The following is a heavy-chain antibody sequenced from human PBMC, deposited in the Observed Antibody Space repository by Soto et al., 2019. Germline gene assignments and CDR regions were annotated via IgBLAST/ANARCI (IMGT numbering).Heavy chain of an antibody. CDR2: IIPIFGTT. J-gene: IGHJ6*02. D-gene: IGHD2-21*01. V-gene: IGHV1-69*12. CDR3: ARAPTKHIVVVNPYYYYYIMDV. CDR1: GGTFNSYA. Sequence: QVQLVQSGAEVKKPGSSVKVSCKASGGTFNSYAITWVRQAPGQGLEWMGGIIPIFGTTNYAQKFQGRVTIIADEATSTAYMELSSLRSEDTAVYYCARAPTKHIVVVNPYYYYYIMDVWGQGTTVTVSS.